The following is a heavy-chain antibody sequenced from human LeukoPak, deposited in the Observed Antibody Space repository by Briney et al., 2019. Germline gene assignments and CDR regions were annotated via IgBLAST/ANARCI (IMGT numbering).Heavy chain of an antibody. V-gene: IGHV3-15*01. Sequence: GGSLRLSCAASGFTFSNAWMSWVRQAPGKGLEWVGRIKSKTDGGTTDYAAPVKGRFTISRDGSKNTLYLQMNSLKTEDTAVYYCGADILTGEGADYWGQGTLVTVSS. D-gene: IGHD3-9*01. CDR3: GADILTGEGADY. CDR1: GFTFSNAW. CDR2: IKSKTDGGTT. J-gene: IGHJ4*02.